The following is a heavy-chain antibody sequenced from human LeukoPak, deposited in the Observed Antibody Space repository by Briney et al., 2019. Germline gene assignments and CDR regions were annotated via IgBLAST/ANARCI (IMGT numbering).Heavy chain of an antibody. CDR3: ARPGRGLARSPFGY. Sequence: SETLSLTCTVSGGSISSNGYWGWLRPPPRKGLEWIGTIHYSGITYYNPSLKSRVTISVDTPKNQFSLNLSSVTAADTAVYYCARPGRGLARSPFGYWGQGTLVTASS. D-gene: IGHD6-19*01. CDR2: IHYSGIT. CDR1: GGSISSNGY. J-gene: IGHJ4*02. V-gene: IGHV4-39*01.